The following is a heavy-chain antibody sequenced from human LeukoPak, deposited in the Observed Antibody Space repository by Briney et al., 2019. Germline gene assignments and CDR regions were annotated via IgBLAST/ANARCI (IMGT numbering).Heavy chain of an antibody. CDR3: ARSYNWNLYYYMDV. CDR1: GGSISSGSYY. CDR2: IYTSGST. V-gene: IGHV4-61*02. J-gene: IGHJ6*03. Sequence: SETLSLTCTVSGGSISSGSYYWSWIRQPAGKGLEWIGRIYTSGSTNYNPSLKSRVTISVDTSKNQFSLKLSSVTAADTAVYYCARSYNWNLYYYMDVWGKGTTVTVSS. D-gene: IGHD1-20*01.